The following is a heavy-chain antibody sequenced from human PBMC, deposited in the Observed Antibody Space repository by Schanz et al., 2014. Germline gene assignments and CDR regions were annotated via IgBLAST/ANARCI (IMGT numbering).Heavy chain of an antibody. Sequence: QILLVQPGPEVKKPGASVTVSCKASGYDFHIYAYSWVRQAPGQGPEWIGWISPYTGNTHYFDKMEGRVTMTTDTSTSTAYMELRSLRSDDTAMYYCATMWGYCTATACQILEVLDVWGQGTLVTVSS. J-gene: IGHJ4*02. CDR2: ISPYTGNT. CDR3: ATMWGYCTATACQILEVLDV. D-gene: IGHD2-8*02. V-gene: IGHV1-18*01. CDR1: GYDFHIYA.